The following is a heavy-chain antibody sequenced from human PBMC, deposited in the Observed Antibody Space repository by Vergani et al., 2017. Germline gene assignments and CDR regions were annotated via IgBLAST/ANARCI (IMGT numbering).Heavy chain of an antibody. CDR3: ARQGGTQDFDY. Sequence: QLQLQESGPGLVKPSETLSLTCTVSGGSISSSSYYWGWIRQPPGKGLEWIGSIYYSGSTYYNPSLKSRVTISVDTSKNQFSLKLRSVTAADTAVYYCARQGGTQDFDYWGQGTLVTVSS. CDR1: GGSISSSSYY. D-gene: IGHD1-7*01. J-gene: IGHJ4*02. CDR2: IYYSGST. V-gene: IGHV4-39*01.